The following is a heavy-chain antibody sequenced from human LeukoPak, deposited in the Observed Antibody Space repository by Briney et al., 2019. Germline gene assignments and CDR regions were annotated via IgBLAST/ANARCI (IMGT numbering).Heavy chain of an antibody. V-gene: IGHV3-23*01. CDR2: VSGGGVGT. CDR3: AKDRLYNSGYHYFDY. CDR1: GFTFSSYV. Sequence: GGSLRLSCAASGFTFSSYVMSWVRQAPGKGLEWVSTVSGGGVGTYYADSVKGRFTISRDNSKNTLYLQMNNLRAEDTAVYYCAKDRLYNSGYHYFDYWGQGTLVTVSS. D-gene: IGHD3-22*01. J-gene: IGHJ4*02.